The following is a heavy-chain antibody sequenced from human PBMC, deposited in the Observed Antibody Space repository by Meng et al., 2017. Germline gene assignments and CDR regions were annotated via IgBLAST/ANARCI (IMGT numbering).Heavy chain of an antibody. V-gene: IGHV4-61*02. CDR2: IYTSGST. CDR1: GGSISSGSYY. Sequence: SETLSLTCTVSGGSISSGSYYWSWIRQPAGKGLEWIGRIYTSGSTNYNPSLKSRVTMSVDTSKNQFSLKLSSVTAADTAVYYCASGYSGYDIVAFDIWGQGTMVTVSS. J-gene: IGHJ3*02. D-gene: IGHD5-12*01. CDR3: ASGYSGYDIVAFDI.